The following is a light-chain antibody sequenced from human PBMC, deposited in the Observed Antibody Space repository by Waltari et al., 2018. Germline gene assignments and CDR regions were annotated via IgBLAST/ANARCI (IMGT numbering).Light chain of an antibody. Sequence: DIQMTQSPTSLSASVGDTVTITCRASENINTYLNWYQQKAGQAPKLLIYKASSLQNGVPSRFSGRGSGTDYTFTITRLQSEDAATYYCQHGVGLPLTFGGGTKVEIQ. J-gene: IGKJ4*01. CDR2: KAS. CDR3: QHGVGLPLT. V-gene: IGKV1-39*01. CDR1: ENINTY.